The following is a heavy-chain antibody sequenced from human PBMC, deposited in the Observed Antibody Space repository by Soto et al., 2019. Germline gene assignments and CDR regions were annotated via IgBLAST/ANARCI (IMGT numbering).Heavy chain of an antibody. CDR2: IYYCGST. V-gene: IGHV4-39*01. CDR1: GGSISSSSYY. CDR3: PPWGIVVVITRGGFDY. J-gene: IGHJ4*02. Sequence: QLQLQESGPGLVKPSETLSLTCTVSGGSISSSSYYWGWIRQPPGKGLEWIGSIYYCGSTYYNPSLKIRVSISVDTSKNQFALKLSSVTAAETAVYYCPPWGIVVVITRGGFDYWGQGPLVTVSS. D-gene: IGHD3-22*01.